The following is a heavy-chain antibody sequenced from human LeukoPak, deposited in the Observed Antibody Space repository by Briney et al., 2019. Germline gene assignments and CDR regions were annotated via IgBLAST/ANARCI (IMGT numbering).Heavy chain of an antibody. CDR2: IDYSGGST. D-gene: IGHD3-22*01. V-gene: IGHV3-23*01. Sequence: GGSLRLSCTASGFTLSSYEMSWIRQAPGKGLEWVSSIDYSGGSTYYADSVKGRFTISRDNAKNSLYLQMNSLRAEDTALYYCAKDGTYYYDSSGYWGYFDYWGQGTLVTVSS. CDR3: AKDGTYYYDSSGYWGYFDY. J-gene: IGHJ4*02. CDR1: GFTLSSYE.